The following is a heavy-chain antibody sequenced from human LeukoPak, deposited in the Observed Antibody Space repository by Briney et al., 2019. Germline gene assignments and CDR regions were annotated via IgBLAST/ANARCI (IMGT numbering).Heavy chain of an antibody. Sequence: SSETLSLTCTVSGGSISSYYWSWIRQPPGKGLEWIGYIYYSGSTNYNPSLKSRVTISVDTSKNQFSLKLSSVTAADTAVYYCARHRYGSATDYWGQGTLVTVSS. V-gene: IGHV4-59*08. CDR1: GGSISSYY. CDR2: IYYSGST. CDR3: ARHRYGSATDY. J-gene: IGHJ4*02. D-gene: IGHD3-10*01.